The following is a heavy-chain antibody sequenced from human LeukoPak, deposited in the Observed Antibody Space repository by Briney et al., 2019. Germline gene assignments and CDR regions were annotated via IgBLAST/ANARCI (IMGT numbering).Heavy chain of an antibody. V-gene: IGHV1-2*02. CDR1: GYTFTSYG. J-gene: IGHJ5*02. Sequence: ASVKVSCKASGYTFTSYGISWVRQAPGQGLEWMGWINPNSGGTKYAQKFQGRVTMTRDTSISTAYMELSRLRSDDTAVYYCAREDSFSSEYYYDSTGGIPDWFDPWGQGTLVTVSS. CDR2: INPNSGGT. CDR3: AREDSFSSEYYYDSTGGIPDWFDP. D-gene: IGHD3-22*01.